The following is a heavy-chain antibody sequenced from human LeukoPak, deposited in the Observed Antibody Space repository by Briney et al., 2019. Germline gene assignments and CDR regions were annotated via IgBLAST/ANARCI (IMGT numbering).Heavy chain of an antibody. D-gene: IGHD3-22*01. CDR3: ARETYYYDSSGISYYYYYMDV. Sequence: SETLSLTCTVSGGSISSYYWSWIRQPPGKGLEWIGYIYYSGSTNYNPSLKSRVTISVDTSKNQFSLKLSSVTAADTAVYYCARETYYYDSSGISYYYYYMDVWGKGTTVTVSS. CDR1: GGSISSYY. V-gene: IGHV4-59*01. CDR2: IYYSGST. J-gene: IGHJ6*03.